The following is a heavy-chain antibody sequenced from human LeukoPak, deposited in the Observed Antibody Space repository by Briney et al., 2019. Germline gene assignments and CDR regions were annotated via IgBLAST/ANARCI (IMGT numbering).Heavy chain of an antibody. J-gene: IGHJ3*02. V-gene: IGHV3-30*18. CDR1: GFTFSSYG. Sequence: GGSPRLSCAASGFTFSSYGMHWVRQAPGKGLEWVAVISYDGSNKYYADSVKGRFTISRDNSKNTLYLQMNSLRAEDTAVYYCAKIVVVYAPQGGENHDAFDNWGQGTMVTVSS. CDR3: AKIVVVYAPQGGENHDAFDN. D-gene: IGHD2-8*02. CDR2: ISYDGSNK.